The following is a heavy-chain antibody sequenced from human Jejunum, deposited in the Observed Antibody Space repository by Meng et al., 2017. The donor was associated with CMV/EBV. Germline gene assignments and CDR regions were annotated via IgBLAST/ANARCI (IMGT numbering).Heavy chain of an antibody. V-gene: IGHV4-30-4*08. CDR2: IYHTGRT. Sequence: SNGDYYWSWIRPPPGMGLAWIGFIYHTGRTYYNPSLKSRVTISVDTSKNQFSLRQSSLTAADTAVYYCARTQDCTSTSCYTGFDPWGQGTLVTVSS. D-gene: IGHD2-2*01. J-gene: IGHJ5*02. CDR3: ARTQDCTSTSCYTGFDP. CDR1: SNGDYY.